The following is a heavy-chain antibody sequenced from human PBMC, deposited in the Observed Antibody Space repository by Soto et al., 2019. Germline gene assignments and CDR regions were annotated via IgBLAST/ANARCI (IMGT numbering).Heavy chain of an antibody. CDR3: AKVNYDFWSGYYTGDYYMDV. J-gene: IGHJ6*03. D-gene: IGHD3-3*01. CDR1: GFTFSSYA. Sequence: GGSLRLSCAASGFTFSSYAMSWVRQAPGKGLEWVSAISGSGGSTYYADSVKGRFTISRDNSKNTLYLQMNSLRAEDTAVYYCAKVNYDFWSGYYTGDYYMDVWGKGTTVTVSS. V-gene: IGHV3-23*01. CDR2: ISGSGGST.